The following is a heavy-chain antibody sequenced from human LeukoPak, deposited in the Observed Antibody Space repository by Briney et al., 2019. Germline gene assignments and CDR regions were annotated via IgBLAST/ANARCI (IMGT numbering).Heavy chain of an antibody. CDR2: ISYDGSNK. CDR3: ARDSWYCSGGSCYLFDY. D-gene: IGHD2-15*01. CDR1: GFTFSSYA. V-gene: IGHV3-30-3*01. Sequence: GGSLRLSCAASGFTFSSYAMHWVRQAPGKGLEWVAVISYDGSNKYYADSVKGRFTISRDNSKNTLYLQMNSLRAEDTAVYYCARDSWYCSGGSCYLFDYWGQGTLVTVSS. J-gene: IGHJ4*02.